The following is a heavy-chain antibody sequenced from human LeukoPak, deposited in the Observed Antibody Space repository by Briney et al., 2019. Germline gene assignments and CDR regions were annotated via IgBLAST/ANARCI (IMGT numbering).Heavy chain of an antibody. V-gene: IGHV1-69*01. CDR1: GFTFSSYA. CDR2: IIPIFGTA. CDR3: ARVTGGDYVRFDP. J-gene: IGHJ5*02. D-gene: IGHD4-17*01. Sequence: GRSLRLSCAASGFTFSSYAISWVRQAPGQGLEWMGGIIPIFGTANYAQKFQGRVTITADESTSTAYMELSSLRSEDTAVYYCARVTGGDYVRFDPWGQGTLVTVSS.